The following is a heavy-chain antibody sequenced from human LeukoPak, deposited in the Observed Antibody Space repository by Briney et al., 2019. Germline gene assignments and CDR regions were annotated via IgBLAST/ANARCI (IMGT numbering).Heavy chain of an antibody. CDR2: IRYDGSNK. CDR3: ARGWVRIVGATDAFDI. Sequence: PGGSLRLSCAASGFTFSSYGMHWVRQAPGKGLEWVAFIRYDGSNKYYADSVKGRFTISRDNSKNTLYLQMNSLRAEDTAVYYCARGWVRIVGATDAFDIWGQGTMVTVSS. V-gene: IGHV3-30*02. J-gene: IGHJ3*02. D-gene: IGHD1-26*01. CDR1: GFTFSSYG.